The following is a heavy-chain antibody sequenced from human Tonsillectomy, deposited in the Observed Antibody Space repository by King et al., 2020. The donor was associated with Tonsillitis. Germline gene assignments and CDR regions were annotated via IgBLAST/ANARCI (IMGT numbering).Heavy chain of an antibody. CDR2: ISSSSSYT. D-gene: IGHD6-13*01. CDR1: GFTFSDYY. Sequence: VQLVESGGGLVKPGGSLRLSCAASGFTFSDYYMSWIRQAPGKGLEWVSYISSSSSYTNYADSVKGRFTISRDNAKNSLYLQMNSLRAEDTAVYYCARLHIAAAGTVDYWGQGPLVTVSS. V-gene: IGHV3-11*06. CDR3: ARLHIAAAGTVDY. J-gene: IGHJ4*02.